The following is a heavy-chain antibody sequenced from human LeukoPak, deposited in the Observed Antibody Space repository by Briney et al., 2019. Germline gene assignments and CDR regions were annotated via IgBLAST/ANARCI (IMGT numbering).Heavy chain of an antibody. Sequence: SETLSPTCTVSGYSISSGYYWGWIRQPPGKGLEWIGSIYHSGSTHYNPSLKSRVTISVDTSKNRFSLKLSSVTAADTAVYYCARDGYSSSWDRWGQGTLVTVSS. CDR1: GYSISSGYY. CDR3: ARDGYSSSWDR. CDR2: IYHSGST. V-gene: IGHV4-38-2*02. D-gene: IGHD6-13*01. J-gene: IGHJ5*02.